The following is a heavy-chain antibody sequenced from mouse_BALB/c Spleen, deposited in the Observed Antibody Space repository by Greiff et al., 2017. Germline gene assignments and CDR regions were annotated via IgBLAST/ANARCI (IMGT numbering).Heavy chain of an antibody. CDR1: GFDFSRYW. V-gene: IGHV4-1*02. CDR2: INPDSSTI. D-gene: IGHD3-2*01. CDR3: ARDSSGPYYAMDY. J-gene: IGHJ4*01. Sequence: EVMLVESGGGLVQPGGSLKLSCAASGFDFSRYWMSWVRQAPGKGLEWIGEINPDSSTINYTPSLKDKFIISRDNAKNTLYLQMSKVRSEDTALYYCARDSSGPYYAMDYWGQGTSVTVSS.